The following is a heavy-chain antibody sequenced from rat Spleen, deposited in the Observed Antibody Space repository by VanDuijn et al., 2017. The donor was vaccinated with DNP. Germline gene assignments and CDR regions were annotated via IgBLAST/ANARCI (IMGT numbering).Heavy chain of an antibody. V-gene: IGHV5-25*01. CDR1: GFTFSDYY. Sequence: EVRLVESGGGFVQPGRSLKLSCAASGFTFSDYYMAWVRQTPTKGLEWVASINSGGGSTYYRDSVKGRFTISRDNAKSTLYLQMNSLRSEDMATYYCARWSSSHWYFDFWGPGTMVTVSS. D-gene: IGHD1-2*01. CDR3: ARWSSSHWYFDF. CDR2: INSGGGST. J-gene: IGHJ1*01.